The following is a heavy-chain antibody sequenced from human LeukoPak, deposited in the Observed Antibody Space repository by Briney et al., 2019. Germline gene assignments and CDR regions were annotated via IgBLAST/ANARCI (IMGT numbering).Heavy chain of an antibody. CDR2: INHSGST. CDR1: GGSFSGYY. V-gene: IGHV4-34*01. J-gene: IGHJ6*03. D-gene: IGHD2-2*01. Sequence: PSETLSLTCAVYGGSFSGYYWSWIRQSPGKGLERIGEINHSGSTNYNPSLKSRVTISVDTSKNQFSPKLSSVTAADTAVYYCAREYCSSTSCYLYYMDVWGKGTTVTVSS. CDR3: AREYCSSTSCYLYYMDV.